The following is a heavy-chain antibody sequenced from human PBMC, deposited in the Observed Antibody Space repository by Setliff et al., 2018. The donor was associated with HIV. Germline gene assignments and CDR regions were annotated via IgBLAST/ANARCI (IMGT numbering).Heavy chain of an antibody. CDR1: GYTFTNYY. CDR2: IYPGGARR. CDR3: ARSAHDSETGY. V-gene: IGHV1-46*01. D-gene: IGHD5-12*01. Sequence: ASVKVSCKAPGYTFTNYYMHWVRHAPGQGLEWMGIIYPGGARRSYAQKFQGRVTMTWDTSTSTVYMELSSLRSEDTAFYYCARSAHDSETGYWGQGTLVTVSS. J-gene: IGHJ4*02.